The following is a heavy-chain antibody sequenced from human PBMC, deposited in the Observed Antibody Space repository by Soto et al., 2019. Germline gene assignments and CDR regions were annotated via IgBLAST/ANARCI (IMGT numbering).Heavy chain of an antibody. J-gene: IGHJ4*02. V-gene: IGHV1-2*04. CDR3: ARGWDCSGGSCYGYFDY. D-gene: IGHD2-15*01. CDR2: INPNSGGT. Sequence: QVQLVQSGAEVKKPGASVKVSCKASGYTFTGYYMRWVRQATGQGLEWMGWINPNSGGTNYAQKFQGWVTMTRDTSISTAYMELSRLRSDDTGVYYCARGWDCSGGSCYGYFDYWGQGTLVTVSS. CDR1: GYTFTGYY.